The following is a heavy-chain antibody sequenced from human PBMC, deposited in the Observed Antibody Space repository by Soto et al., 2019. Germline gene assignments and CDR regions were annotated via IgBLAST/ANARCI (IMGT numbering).Heavy chain of an antibody. J-gene: IGHJ4*02. CDR1: GFTFSNAW. Sequence: ELQLVESGGDLVKPGGSLRLSCAASGFTFSNAWMTWVRQAPGKGLEWVGRIKSNTDGGALEYAAPLKDRFTISRDDSRSTLYLQLNSLKPEDTAVYYRATRPAPYYADWSLDYWGQGTLVTVSS. CDR3: ATRPAPYYADWSLDY. CDR2: IKSNTDGGAL. V-gene: IGHV3-15*01. D-gene: IGHD3-16*01.